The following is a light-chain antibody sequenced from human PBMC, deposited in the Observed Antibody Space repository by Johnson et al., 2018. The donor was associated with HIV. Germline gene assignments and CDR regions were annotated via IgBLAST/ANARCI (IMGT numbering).Light chain of an antibody. J-gene: IGLJ1*01. CDR1: SSNIGNNY. V-gene: IGLV1-51*02. CDR3: GGWDSSLSAGL. CDR2: ENN. Sequence: QSVLTQPPSVSAAPGQKVTISCSGSSSNIGNNYVSWYQQLPGTAPKLLIYENNKRTSGNPDRFSGSKSGTSATLGITGLQTGDEAEYYCGGWDSSLSAGLFGTGTKVTVL.